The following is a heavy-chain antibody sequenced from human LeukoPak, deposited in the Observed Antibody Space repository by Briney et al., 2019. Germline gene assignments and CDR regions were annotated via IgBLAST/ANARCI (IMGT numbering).Heavy chain of an antibody. V-gene: IGHV1-69*05. Sequence: ASVKVSCKASGGTFSSYAISWVRQAPGQGLEWMGGIIPIFGTANYAQKFQGRVTITTDESTSTAYMELSSLRSEDTAVYYCARAGFEYCSSTSCYGNWFDPWGQGTLVTVSS. CDR1: GGTFSSYA. CDR2: IIPIFGTA. J-gene: IGHJ5*02. D-gene: IGHD2-2*01. CDR3: ARAGFEYCSSTSCYGNWFDP.